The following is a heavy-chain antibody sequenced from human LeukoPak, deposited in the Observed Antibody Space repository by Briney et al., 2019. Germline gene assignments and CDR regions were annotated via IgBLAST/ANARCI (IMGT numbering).Heavy chain of an antibody. CDR2: ISWDGGST. D-gene: IGHD3-16*01. CDR3: AMVGEGDAFDI. J-gene: IGHJ3*02. V-gene: IGHV3-43D*03. CDR1: GFTFDDYA. Sequence: PGGSLRLSCAASGFTFDDYAMHWVRQAPGKGLEWVSLISWDGGSTYYADPVKGRFTISRDNSKNSLYLQMNSLRAEDTALYYCAMVGEGDAFDIWGQGTMVTVSS.